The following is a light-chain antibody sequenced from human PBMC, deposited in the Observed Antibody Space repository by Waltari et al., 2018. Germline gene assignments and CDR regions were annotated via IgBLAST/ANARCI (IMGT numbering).Light chain of an antibody. Sequence: DIQMTQSPSSLSASVGDRFTITCRASQVIKNYVLWIQQKPGKAPKSLMYGTSRLEGGVPSRFSGSGSGTDFTLTISSLQPEDFATYYCQQYSTYPPTFGQGTKVDVK. CDR2: GTS. CDR1: QVIKNY. CDR3: QQYSTYPPT. V-gene: IGKV1-16*01. J-gene: IGKJ1*01.